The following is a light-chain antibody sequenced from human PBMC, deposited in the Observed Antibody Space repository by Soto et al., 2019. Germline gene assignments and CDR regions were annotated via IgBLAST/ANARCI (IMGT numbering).Light chain of an antibody. CDR2: LGS. V-gene: IGKV2-28*01. J-gene: IGKJ2*01. CDR3: MQALQTPLT. Sequence: DIVMTRSPLSLPVTPGEPASISCRSSQSLLDSSGYDFLDWYLLKPGQSPQLLIYLGSNRASGVPDRFSGSASGTDFTLQISRVEAEDVGVYYCMQALQTPLTFGQGTKLEIK. CDR1: QSLLDSSGYDF.